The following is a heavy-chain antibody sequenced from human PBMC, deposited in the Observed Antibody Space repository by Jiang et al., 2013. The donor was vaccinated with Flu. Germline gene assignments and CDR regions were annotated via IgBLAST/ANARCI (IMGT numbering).Heavy chain of an antibody. CDR1: GYTFTSYY. CDR3: ARDGGAAAGSGGLLMDV. D-gene: IGHD6-13*01. CDR2: INPNSGGT. Sequence: SGAEVKKPGASVKVSCKASGYTFTSYYMHWVRQAPGQGLEWMGIINPNSGGTNYAQKFQGWVTMTRDTSISTAYMELSRLRSDDTAVYYCARDGGAAAGSGGLLMDVWGQKGPRSPSPQ. V-gene: IGHV1-2*04. J-gene: IGHJ6*01.